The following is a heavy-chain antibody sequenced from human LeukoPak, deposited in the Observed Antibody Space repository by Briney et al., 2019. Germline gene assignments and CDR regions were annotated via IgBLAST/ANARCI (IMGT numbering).Heavy chain of an antibody. D-gene: IGHD3-10*01. CDR1: GFTFDDYG. V-gene: IGHV3-20*04. CDR3: ARMGRGSGSYYNVYYYYYMDV. Sequence: GGSLRLSCAASGFTFDDYGMSWVRQAPGKGLEWVSGIKWNGGSTGYADSVKGRFTISRDNAKDSLYLQMNSLRAEDTAVYYCARMGRGSGSYYNVYYYYYMDVWGKGTTVTVSS. CDR2: IKWNGGST. J-gene: IGHJ6*03.